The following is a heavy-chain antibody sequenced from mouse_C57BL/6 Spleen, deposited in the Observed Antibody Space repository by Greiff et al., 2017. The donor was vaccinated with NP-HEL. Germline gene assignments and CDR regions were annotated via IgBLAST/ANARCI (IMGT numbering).Heavy chain of an antibody. V-gene: IGHV1-26*01. J-gene: IGHJ3*01. CDR3: ARHWDGAD. CDR1: GYTFTDYY. D-gene: IGHD4-1*01. CDR2: INPNNGGT. Sequence: VQLQQSGPELVKPGASVKMFCKASGYTFTDYYMNWVKQSPGKSLEWIGDINPNNGGTNYNQKFKGKATLTVDKSSSTAYMELRSLTSEDSAVYYCARHWDGADWGQGTLVTVSA.